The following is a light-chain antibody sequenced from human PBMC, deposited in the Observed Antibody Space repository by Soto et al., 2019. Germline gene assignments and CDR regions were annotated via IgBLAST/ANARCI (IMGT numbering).Light chain of an antibody. V-gene: IGKV3-15*01. CDR2: GAS. CDR3: QQYYNWPPFT. CDR1: QSVSSN. Sequence: EIVMTQSPATLSVSPGERATLSCRASQSVSSNLAWYQQKPAQAPRLLIYGASTRATGIPARFSGSGSGTEFTLPISSLQSEDFAVYYCQQYYNWPPFTFGEGTKLEIK. J-gene: IGKJ2*01.